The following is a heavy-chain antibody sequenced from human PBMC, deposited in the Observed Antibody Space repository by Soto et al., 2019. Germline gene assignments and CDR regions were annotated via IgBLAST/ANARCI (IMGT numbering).Heavy chain of an antibody. D-gene: IGHD5-12*01. Sequence: GGSLRLSCAASGFTFRIYAMHWVRQAPGKGLEWVAVISYHGSNKYYTDSVKGRFTISRDNSKNTPYLQMDSLTPEDTAVYYCARDDLATRPEQYYFDYWGQGTLVTVSS. CDR2: ISYHGSNK. CDR3: ARDDLATRPEQYYFDY. V-gene: IGHV3-30-3*01. J-gene: IGHJ4*02. CDR1: GFTFRIYA.